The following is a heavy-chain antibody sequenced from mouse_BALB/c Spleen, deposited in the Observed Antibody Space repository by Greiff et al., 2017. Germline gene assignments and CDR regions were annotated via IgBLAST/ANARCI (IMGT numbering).Heavy chain of an antibody. CDR2: INPSSGYT. CDR3: ARVDDYDGWFAY. CDR1: GYTFTSYT. V-gene: IGHV1-4*02. D-gene: IGHD2-4*01. J-gene: IGHJ3*01. Sequence: VQLQQSAAELARPGASVKMSCKASGYTFTSYTMHWVKQRPGQGLEWIGYINPSSGYTEYNQKFKDKTTLTADKSSSTAYMQLSSLTSEDSAVYYCARVDDYDGWFAYWGQGTLVTVSA.